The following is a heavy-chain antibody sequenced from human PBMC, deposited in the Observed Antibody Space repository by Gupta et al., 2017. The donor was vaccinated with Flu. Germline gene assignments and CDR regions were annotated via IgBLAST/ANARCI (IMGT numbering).Heavy chain of an antibody. V-gene: IGHV3-15*01. CDR3: ATDSSGGITFDI. J-gene: IGHJ3*02. CDR1: GFIFSDAY. CDR2: LKSHTDGGTT. Sequence: EAHLVESGGGLVKPGGSLTLSCAASGFIFSDAYMTWVRQAPGKGLEWVGRLKSHTDGGTTDYATPVKGRFTISRDDSRNTLFLQMRSLKTEDTAVYFCATDSSGGITFDIWGRGTMVTVSS. D-gene: IGHD3-16*01.